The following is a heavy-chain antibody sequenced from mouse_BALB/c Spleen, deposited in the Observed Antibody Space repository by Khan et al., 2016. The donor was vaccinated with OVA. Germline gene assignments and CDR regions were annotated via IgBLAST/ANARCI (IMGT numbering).Heavy chain of an antibody. CDR2: INPSNGYT. CDR1: GYTFTTYT. J-gene: IGHJ3*01. CDR3: AREGACYRSDGWFSY. D-gene: IGHD2-14*01. V-gene: IGHV1-4*01. Sequence: QVQLKQSGAELARPGASVKMSCKASGYTFTTYTMHWVKQRPGQGLEWIGYINPSNGYTNYNQKFKDKSTLTADKSSSTAYMQLSSLTSYSSAVVYCAREGACYRSDGWFSYWGQGTLVTVSA.